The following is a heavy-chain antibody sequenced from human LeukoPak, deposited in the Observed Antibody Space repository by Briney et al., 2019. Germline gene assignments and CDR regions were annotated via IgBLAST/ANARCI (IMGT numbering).Heavy chain of an antibody. J-gene: IGHJ4*02. CDR1: GSIFSNCW. V-gene: IGHV3-7*01. CDR2: IKTDASEK. Sequence: QPGGSLRLSCETSGSIFSNCWMTWVRQAPGKGLEWVANIKTDASEKYYANSVKGRFTISRDNSKNTLYLQMGSLRAEDMAVYYCARVPSTSARGYFDYWGQGTLVTVSS. D-gene: IGHD2-2*01. CDR3: ARVPSTSARGYFDY.